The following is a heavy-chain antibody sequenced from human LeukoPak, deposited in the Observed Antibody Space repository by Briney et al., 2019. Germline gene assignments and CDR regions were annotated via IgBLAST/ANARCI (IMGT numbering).Heavy chain of an antibody. Sequence: SETLSLTCTVSGYSISSGYYWGWIRQPPGKGLEWIGYIYHSGSTYYNPSLKSRVTISVDRSKTQFSLKLSSVTAADTAVYYCARDRVVVPAAIGDWFDPWGQGTLVTVSS. J-gene: IGHJ5*02. D-gene: IGHD2-2*02. CDR2: IYHSGST. CDR1: GYSISSGYY. V-gene: IGHV4-38-2*02. CDR3: ARDRVVVPAAIGDWFDP.